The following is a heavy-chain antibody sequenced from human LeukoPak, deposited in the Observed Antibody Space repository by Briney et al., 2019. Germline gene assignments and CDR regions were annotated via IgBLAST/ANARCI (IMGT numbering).Heavy chain of an antibody. CDR1: GYTLTELS. CDR3: ATACSSTSCYAFDY. J-gene: IGHJ4*02. Sequence: ASVEVSCKVSGYTLTELSMHWVRQAPGKGLEWMGGFDPEDGETIYAQKFQGRVTMTEDTSTDTAYMELSSLRSEDTAVYYCATACSSTSCYAFDYWGQGTLVTVSS. CDR2: FDPEDGET. D-gene: IGHD2-2*01. V-gene: IGHV1-24*01.